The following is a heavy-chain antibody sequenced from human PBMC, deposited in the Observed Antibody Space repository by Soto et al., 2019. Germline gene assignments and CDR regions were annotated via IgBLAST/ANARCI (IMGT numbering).Heavy chain of an antibody. Sequence: EVQLVESGGGLVKPGESLRLSCAASGFTFSNYNMIWVRQAPGKGLEWVSSISRSSGYIYYADSMKGRFTISRDNAKDSLLLQMNGLRDEDTAVYFCARCGTGVQDGYNYIPTYGGQGTRVTVSS. D-gene: IGHD5-12*01. CDR2: ISRSSGYI. CDR3: ARCGTGVQDGYNYIPTY. J-gene: IGHJ4*02. V-gene: IGHV3-21*01. CDR1: GFTFSNYN.